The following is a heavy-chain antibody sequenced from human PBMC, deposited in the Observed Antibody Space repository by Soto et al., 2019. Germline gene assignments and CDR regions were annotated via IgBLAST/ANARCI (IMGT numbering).Heavy chain of an antibody. J-gene: IGHJ4*02. CDR2: INAGNGNT. D-gene: IGHD1-26*01. CDR1: GFTFSSYG. Sequence: QVQLVESGGGVVQPGRSLRLSCAASGFTFSSYGMHWVRQAPGQRLEWMGWINAGNGNTKYSQKFQGRVTITRDTSASTAYMELSSLRSEDTAVYYCASSGSYWGIDYWGQGTLVTVSS. V-gene: IGHV1-3*01. CDR3: ASSGSYWGIDY.